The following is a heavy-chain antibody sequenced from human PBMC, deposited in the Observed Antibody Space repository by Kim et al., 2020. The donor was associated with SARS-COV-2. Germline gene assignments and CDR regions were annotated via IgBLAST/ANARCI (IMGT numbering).Heavy chain of an antibody. CDR2: MFHSGST. CDR3: SRQTPGGYNLYYFDS. J-gene: IGHJ4*02. CDR1: GGSINSGSYY. V-gene: IGHV4-39*01. D-gene: IGHD1-26*01. Sequence: SETLSLTCTVSGGSINSGSYYWGWSRQPPGKGLEWIGSMFHSGSTFYNPSLKSRVTISADASKNQFSLKLSSVTAADTAVYYCSRQTPGGYNLYYFDSWGQGSLVIVSS.